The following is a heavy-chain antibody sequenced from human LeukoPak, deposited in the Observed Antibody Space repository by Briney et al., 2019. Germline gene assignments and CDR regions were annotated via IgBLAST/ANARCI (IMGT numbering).Heavy chain of an antibody. V-gene: IGHV4-34*01. D-gene: IGHD6-13*01. Sequence: PSETLSLTCAVYGGSFSGYYWSWIRQPPGKGLEWIGEINHSGSTNYNPSLKSRVTISVDTSKNQFSLKLSSVTAADTAVYYCVRELAADYYYYGMDVWGQGTTVTVSS. J-gene: IGHJ6*02. CDR1: GGSFSGYY. CDR3: VRELAADYYYYGMDV. CDR2: INHSGST.